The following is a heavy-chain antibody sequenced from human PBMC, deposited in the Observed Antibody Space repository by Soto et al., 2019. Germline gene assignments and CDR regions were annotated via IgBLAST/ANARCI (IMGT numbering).Heavy chain of an antibody. V-gene: IGHV2-5*01. CDR3: AYYGTSYYFDY. CDR1: GFSLSTPGVG. Sequence: SGPTLVNPTQTLTLTCTFSGFSLSTPGVGVGWIRQPPGKALEWLALLYRNDDKRYSPSLKSRLTITKDTSKNQVVLTMTNMDPVDTATYYCAYYGTSYYFDYWGQGTLVTVSS. CDR2: LYRNDDK. D-gene: IGHD6-6*01. J-gene: IGHJ4*02.